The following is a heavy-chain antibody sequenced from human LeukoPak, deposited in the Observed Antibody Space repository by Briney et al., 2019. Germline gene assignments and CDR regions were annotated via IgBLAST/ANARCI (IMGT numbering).Heavy chain of an antibody. CDR3: ARLHNYGGNPPDY. J-gene: IGHJ4*02. Sequence: PGGSLRLSCAASGFTFNMYTMYWLRQAPGKGLEGVSSISSSTTYIYYAYSVKVLFTMSRYNGKNSLSLQMNNLRAEHTAFYSCARLHNYGGNPPDYWGQGTLVTVSP. V-gene: IGHV3-21*01. CDR1: GFTFNMYT. D-gene: IGHD4-23*01. CDR2: ISSSTTYI.